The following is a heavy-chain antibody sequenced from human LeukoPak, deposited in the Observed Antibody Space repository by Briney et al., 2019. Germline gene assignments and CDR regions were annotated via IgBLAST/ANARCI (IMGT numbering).Heavy chain of an antibody. V-gene: IGHV4-39*02. J-gene: IGHJ4*02. Sequence: SETLSLTCSVSGGSISNSRYYWGWLRQPPGKGLEWIGSIYYSGATNSNPSLKSRLTISVDTSKNQFSLKLGSVTAADAAVYYCARDPITGDRFDYWGQGTLVTVSS. CDR3: ARDPITGDRFDY. CDR2: IYYSGAT. D-gene: IGHD7-27*01. CDR1: GGSISNSRYY.